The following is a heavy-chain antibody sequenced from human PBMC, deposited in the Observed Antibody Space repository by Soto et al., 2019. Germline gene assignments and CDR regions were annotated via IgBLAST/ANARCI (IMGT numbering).Heavy chain of an antibody. CDR3: ARDTYYFGMDV. J-gene: IGHJ6*02. Sequence: PSETLSLTCTVSGDSITNYYWTWIRRPPGKGLEWIGHIYYSGTTNYNPSLKSRVTISVDKSKKQFSLNLTSVTAADTALYYCARDTYYFGMDVWGQGTTVTVSS. V-gene: IGHV4-59*01. D-gene: IGHD2-21*01. CDR2: IYYSGTT. CDR1: GDSITNYY.